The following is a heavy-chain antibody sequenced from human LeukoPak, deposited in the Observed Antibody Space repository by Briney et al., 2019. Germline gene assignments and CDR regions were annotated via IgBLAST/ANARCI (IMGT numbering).Heavy chain of an antibody. V-gene: IGHV1-2*02. J-gene: IGHJ4*02. CDR2: INPNSGGT. CDR1: GYTSTGYC. CDR3: ARDLTYYYDSSGYTADY. D-gene: IGHD3-22*01. Sequence: ASVKVSCKASGYTSTGYCMHWVRQAPGQGLEWMGWINPNSGGTNYAQKFQGRVTMTRDTSISTAYMELSRLRSDDTAVYYCARDLTYYYDSSGYTADYWGQGTLVTVSS.